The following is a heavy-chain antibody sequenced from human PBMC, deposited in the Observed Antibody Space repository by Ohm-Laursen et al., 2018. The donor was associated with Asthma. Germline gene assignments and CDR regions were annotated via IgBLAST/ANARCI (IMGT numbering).Heavy chain of an antibody. CDR2: FNPNDGAT. CDR1: GYTFTSYY. Sequence: AASVKVSCKASGYTFTSYYMHWVRQAPGQGLEWMGRFNPNDGATSFAQKFQGRVTMTWDTSITTAYMELRRLTSADTAVYYCASGLAGDYGDYVPDFWGQGSLVTVSA. CDR3: ASGLAGDYGDYVPDF. V-gene: IGHV1-2*06. D-gene: IGHD4-17*01. J-gene: IGHJ4*02.